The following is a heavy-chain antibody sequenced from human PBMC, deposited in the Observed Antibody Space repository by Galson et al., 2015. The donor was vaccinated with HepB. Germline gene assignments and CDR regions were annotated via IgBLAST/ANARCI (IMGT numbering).Heavy chain of an antibody. CDR3: ASFWFGELKDYYYYYGMDV. CDR2: ISYDGSNK. D-gene: IGHD3-10*01. CDR1: GFTFSSYA. Sequence: SLRLSCAASGFTFSSYAMSWVRQAPGKGLEWVAVISYDGSNKYYADSVKGRFTISRDNSKNTLYLQMNSLRAEDTAVYYCASFWFGELKDYYYYYGMDVWGQGTTVTVSS. V-gene: IGHV3-30*04. J-gene: IGHJ6*02.